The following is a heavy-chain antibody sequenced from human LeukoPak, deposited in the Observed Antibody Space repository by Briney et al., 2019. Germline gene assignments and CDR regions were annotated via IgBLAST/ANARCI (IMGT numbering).Heavy chain of an antibody. CDR1: GFTFCNYV. J-gene: IGHJ6*02. CDR2: ISANGGST. Sequence: SGGSLRLSCTASGFTFCNYVLHWVRQAPGKGLEYVSAISANGGSTYYTSSVKGRFTISRDNSKNTLHLQMGSLRPEDMAVYYCARVSRAQGGMDVWGQGTTVTVSS. CDR3: ARVSRAQGGMDV. D-gene: IGHD3-16*01. V-gene: IGHV3-64*01.